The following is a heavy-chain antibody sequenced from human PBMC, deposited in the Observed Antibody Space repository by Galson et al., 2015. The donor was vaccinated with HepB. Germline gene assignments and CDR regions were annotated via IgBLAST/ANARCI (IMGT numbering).Heavy chain of an antibody. CDR1: GFTFSSYA. CDR3: AREGYSSGWYTRVDAFDI. D-gene: IGHD6-19*01. CDR2: ISYDGSNK. J-gene: IGHJ3*02. Sequence: SLRLSCAASGFTFSSYAMHWVRQAPGKGLEWVAVISYDGSNKYYADSVKGRFTISRDNSKNTLYLQMNSLRAEDTAVYYCAREGYSSGWYTRVDAFDIWGQGTMVTVSS. V-gene: IGHV3-30-3*01.